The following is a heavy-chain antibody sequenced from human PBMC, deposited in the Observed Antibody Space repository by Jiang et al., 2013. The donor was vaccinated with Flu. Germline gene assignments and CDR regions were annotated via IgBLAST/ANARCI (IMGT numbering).Heavy chain of an antibody. J-gene: IGHJ6*02. Sequence: KKPGASVKVSCKASGYTFTSYGISWVRQAPGQGLEWMGWISAYNGNTNYAQKLQGRVTMTTDTSTSTAYMELRSLRSDDTAVYYCARATHLAVLRFLEWFPNYYYYGMDVWGQGTTVTVSS. CDR3: ARATHLAVLRFLEWFPNYYYYGMDV. CDR1: GYTFTSYG. CDR2: ISAYNGNT. D-gene: IGHD3-3*01. V-gene: IGHV1-18*01.